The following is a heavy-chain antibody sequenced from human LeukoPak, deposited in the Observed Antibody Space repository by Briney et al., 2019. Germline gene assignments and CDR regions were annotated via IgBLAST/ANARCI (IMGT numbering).Heavy chain of an antibody. J-gene: IGHJ4*02. V-gene: IGHV3-23*01. CDR2: ISGSGGST. D-gene: IGHD2-15*01. CDR3: AKTLVVVVAATQGDY. CDR1: GFTFSSYD. Sequence: GGSLRLSCAASGFTFSSYDMSWVRQAPGKGLEWVSAISGSGGSTYYADSVKGRFTISRDNSKNTLYLQMNSLRAEDTAVYYCAKTLVVVVAATQGDYWGQGTLVTVSS.